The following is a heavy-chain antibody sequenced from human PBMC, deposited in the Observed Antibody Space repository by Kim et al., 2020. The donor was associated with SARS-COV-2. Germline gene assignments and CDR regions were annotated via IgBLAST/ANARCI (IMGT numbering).Heavy chain of an antibody. V-gene: IGHV3-73*01. J-gene: IGHJ6*02. D-gene: IGHD3-10*01. Sequence: GGSLRLSCAASGFTFSGSAMHWVRQASGKGLEWVGRIRSKANSYATAYAASVKGRFTISRDDSKNTAYLQMNSLKTEDTAVYYCTRPSMVRGDYYGMDVWGQGTTVTVSS. CDR3: TRPSMVRGDYYGMDV. CDR2: IRSKANSYAT. CDR1: GFTFSGSA.